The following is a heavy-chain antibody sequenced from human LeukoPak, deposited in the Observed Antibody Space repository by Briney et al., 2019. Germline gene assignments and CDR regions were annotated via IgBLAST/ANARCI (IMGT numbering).Heavy chain of an antibody. V-gene: IGHV3-23*01. Sequence: GGSLRLSCAASGFTFSSNVMIWVRQAPGKGLEWVSSIPATGSSTYYADSVKGRFTISRDNSKNSLYLQMNSLRAEDTAVYYCAKESSGGWYFDYWGQGTLVTVSS. D-gene: IGHD6-19*01. J-gene: IGHJ4*02. CDR2: IPATGSST. CDR1: GFTFSSNV. CDR3: AKESSGGWYFDY.